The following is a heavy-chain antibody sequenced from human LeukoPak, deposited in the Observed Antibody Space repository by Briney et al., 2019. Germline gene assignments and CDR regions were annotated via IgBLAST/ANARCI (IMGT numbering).Heavy chain of an antibody. J-gene: IGHJ3*01. V-gene: IGHV7-4-1*02. Sequence: VASVRVSCKVLNYAFTRYGMSWVRQAPGQGLEWMGWINTDSGNPTYAQGFTGRFVFSLDSSVSTAYLQINNLMPEDTAKYFCAREILRFDFWGQGTTVTVSS. CDR1: NYAFTRYG. CDR3: AREILRFDF. CDR2: INTDSGNP.